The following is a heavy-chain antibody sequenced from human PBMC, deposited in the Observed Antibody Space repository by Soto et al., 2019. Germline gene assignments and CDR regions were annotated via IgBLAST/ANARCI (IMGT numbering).Heavy chain of an antibody. D-gene: IGHD2-2*02. CDR2: VSGGTGNT. Sequence: ASVKVSFKASGYTFTSYTIHLVRQAPGQSLEWMGWVSGGTGNTKNSQKFQGRVTITRDTSATTAYMELSSLKSEDTALYYCARDGPTSSCYTYWGQGTLVTVSS. CDR1: GYTFTSYT. CDR3: ARDGPTSSCYTY. J-gene: IGHJ4*02. V-gene: IGHV1-3*01.